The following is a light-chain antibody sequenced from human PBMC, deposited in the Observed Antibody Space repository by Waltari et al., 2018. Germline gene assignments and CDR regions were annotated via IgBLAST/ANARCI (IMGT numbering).Light chain of an antibody. CDR3: SSYTPSGTLV. J-gene: IGLJ2*01. V-gene: IGLV2-18*02. CDR1: SSEVGTYNR. Sequence: QSALTQPPSVSGSPGQSVTISCSGTSSEVGTYNRVSWYQQPPGTAPKLIIFDLSSRPAGVPDRFAGSRSGGTAALTISGLQAEDEGDYYCSSYTPSGTLVFGGWTKLTVL. CDR2: DLS.